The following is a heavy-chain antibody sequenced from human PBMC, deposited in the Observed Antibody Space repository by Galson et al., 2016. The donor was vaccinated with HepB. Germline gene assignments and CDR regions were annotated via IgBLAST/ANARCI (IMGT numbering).Heavy chain of an antibody. Sequence: SLRLSCAASGFTFSSYAMSWVRQAPGKGLEWVSTISGSGGSTYNADSVKGRFTISRDNSKNTLYLQMNSLRAEDTAVYYCAKGDGSGDYLGYYYYYGLDVWGQGTMVTVSS. J-gene: IGHJ6*02. D-gene: IGHD4-17*01. CDR1: GFTFSSYA. CDR2: ISGSGGST. CDR3: AKGDGSGDYLGYYYYYGLDV. V-gene: IGHV3-23*01.